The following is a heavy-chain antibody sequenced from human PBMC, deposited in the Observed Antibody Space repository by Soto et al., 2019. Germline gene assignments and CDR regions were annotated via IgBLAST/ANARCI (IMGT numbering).Heavy chain of an antibody. Sequence: KPSETLSLTCTVSGGSISSYYWSWIRQPPGKGLEWIGYIYYSGSTNYNPSLKSRVTISVDTSKNQFSLKLSSVTAADMAVYYCARDSLRWHAFDIWRQGTMVTVSS. V-gene: IGHV4-59*01. CDR1: GGSISSYY. CDR2: IYYSGST. J-gene: IGHJ3*02. CDR3: ARDSLRWHAFDI. D-gene: IGHD4-17*01.